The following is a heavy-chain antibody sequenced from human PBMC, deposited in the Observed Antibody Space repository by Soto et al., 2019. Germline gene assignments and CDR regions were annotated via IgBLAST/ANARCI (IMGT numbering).Heavy chain of an antibody. J-gene: IGHJ6*02. CDR2: IIPIFGTA. CDR3: ARAAYSYGTAYLSYYYGMDV. Sequence: QVQLVQSGAEVKKPGSSVKVSCKASGGTFSSYAISWVRQAPGQGLEWMGGIIPIFGTANYAQKFQGRVTITADKSTSTAYMELSSLRSEDTAVYYCARAAYSYGTAYLSYYYGMDVWDQGTTVTVSS. V-gene: IGHV1-69*06. CDR1: GGTFSSYA. D-gene: IGHD5-18*01.